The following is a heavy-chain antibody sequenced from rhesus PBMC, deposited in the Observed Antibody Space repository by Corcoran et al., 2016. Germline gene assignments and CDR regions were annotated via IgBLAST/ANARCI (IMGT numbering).Heavy chain of an antibody. Sequence: QLQLQESGPGLGKPLEPLSLTCVVSDGSIINTYWNWIRPPPGKGLEWIARISGSGGRTDYNPSLNIRVTIATDMSKNPFSLKVNSVTAADTAVYYCARSGWTSWDNRFDVWGAGVLVTVSS. CDR2: ISGSGGRT. V-gene: IGHV4-173*01. J-gene: IGHJ5-1*01. CDR3: ARSGWTSWDNRFDV. CDR1: DGSIINTY. D-gene: IGHD2-39*02.